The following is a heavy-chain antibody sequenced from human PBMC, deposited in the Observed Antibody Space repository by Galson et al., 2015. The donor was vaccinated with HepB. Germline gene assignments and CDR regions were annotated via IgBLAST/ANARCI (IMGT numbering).Heavy chain of an antibody. Sequence: SLRLSCAASGFTFSSYAMSWVRQAPGKGLEWVSAISGSGGSTYYADSVKGRFTISRDNSKNTLYLQMNSLRAEDTAVYYCAKERARDSSGYYHQKIHYYYYYGMDVWGQGTTVTVSS. V-gene: IGHV3-23*01. CDR3: AKERARDSSGYYHQKIHYYYYYGMDV. CDR2: ISGSGGST. CDR1: GFTFSSYA. J-gene: IGHJ6*02. D-gene: IGHD3-22*01.